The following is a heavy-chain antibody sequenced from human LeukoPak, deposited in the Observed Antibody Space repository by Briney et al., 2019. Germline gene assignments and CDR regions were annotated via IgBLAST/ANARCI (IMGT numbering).Heavy chain of an antibody. CDR1: GFTFSSYS. CDR2: IGISSGNT. CDR3: ARDTKYAFDN. D-gene: IGHD2-2*01. V-gene: IGHV3-48*01. J-gene: IGHJ4*02. Sequence: GGSLRLSCAASGFTFSSYSMNWVRQAPGKGLEWISYIGISSGNTKYVDSVKGRFTISGDKAKNSVYLQMNSLRVEDTAVYYCARDTKYAFDNWGQGTLVTVSS.